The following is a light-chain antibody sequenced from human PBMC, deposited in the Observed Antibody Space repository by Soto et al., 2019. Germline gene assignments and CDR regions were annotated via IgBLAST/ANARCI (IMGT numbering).Light chain of an antibody. V-gene: IGKV3-20*01. CDR2: GAS. J-gene: IGKJ1*01. CDR1: QSVSSYY. Sequence: EIVLTQSPGTLSLSPGARATLSCRASQSVSSYYLAWYQQKPGQAPRLLIYGASSRATGIPDRLSGSGSGTDFTLTISRLEPEDFAVYYCQQYGSSPPMTFGQGTKVEIK. CDR3: QQYGSSPPMT.